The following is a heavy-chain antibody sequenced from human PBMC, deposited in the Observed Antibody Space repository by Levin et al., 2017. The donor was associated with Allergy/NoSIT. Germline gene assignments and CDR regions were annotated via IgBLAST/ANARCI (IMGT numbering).Heavy chain of an antibody. V-gene: IGHV3-66*02. CDR1: GFTVSSNY. Sequence: LSLTCAASGFTVSSNYMSWVRQAPGKGLEWVSVIYSGGSTYYADSVKGRFTISRDNSKNTLYLQMNSLRAEDTAVYYCARDDITMVRGGGYYMDVWGKGTTVTVSS. D-gene: IGHD3-10*01. CDR3: ARDDITMVRGGGYYMDV. CDR2: IYSGGST. J-gene: IGHJ6*03.